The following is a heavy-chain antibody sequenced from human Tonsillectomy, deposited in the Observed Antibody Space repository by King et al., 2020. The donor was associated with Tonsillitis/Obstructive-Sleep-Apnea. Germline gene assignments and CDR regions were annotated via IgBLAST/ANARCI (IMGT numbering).Heavy chain of an antibody. V-gene: IGHV3-30*18. CDR2: ISYDGSNE. J-gene: IGHJ6*03. CDR1: GFTFSSYG. Sequence: VQLVESGGGVVQPGRSLRLSCAASGFTFSSYGMHWVRQAPGKGLEWVAVISYDGSNEYYADSVKGRFTISRDNSKNTLHLQMNSLRAEDTAVYYCAKEGHGYSSMDVWGQGTTVTVSS. D-gene: IGHD4-17*01. CDR3: AKEGHGYSSMDV.